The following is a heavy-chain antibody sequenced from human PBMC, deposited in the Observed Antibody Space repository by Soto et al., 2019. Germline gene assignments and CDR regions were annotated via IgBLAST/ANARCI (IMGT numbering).Heavy chain of an antibody. J-gene: IGHJ4*02. CDR3: AASFGNAWYTY. Sequence: SETLSLTCTVSGGSISPYYWSWIRQPPGKGLEWIGYIYYSGSTHYNPSLKSRVTMSVDTSRNQFSLQLTSVTAADTAIYYCAASFGNAWYTYWGQGTQVTVSS. CDR2: IYYSGST. D-gene: IGHD3-16*01. CDR1: GGSISPYY. V-gene: IGHV4-59*01.